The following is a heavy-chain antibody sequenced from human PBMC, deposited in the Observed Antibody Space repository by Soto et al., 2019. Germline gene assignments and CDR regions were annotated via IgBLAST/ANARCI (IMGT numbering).Heavy chain of an antibody. CDR2: IIPIFGTA. Sequence: ASVKVSCKASGGTFSSYAISWVRQAPGQGLEWMGGIIPIFGTANYAQKFQGRVTITADESTSTAYMELSSLRSEDTAVYYCARGYSGYAHPFDYWGQGTLVTVSS. J-gene: IGHJ4*02. V-gene: IGHV1-69*13. CDR3: ARGYSGYAHPFDY. CDR1: GGTFSSYA. D-gene: IGHD5-12*01.